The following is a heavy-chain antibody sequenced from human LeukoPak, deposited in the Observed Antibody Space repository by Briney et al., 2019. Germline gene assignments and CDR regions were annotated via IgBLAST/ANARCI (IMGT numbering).Heavy chain of an antibody. Sequence: QPGGSLRLSCAASGFTFSSYSMNWVRQTPGKGLEWVSYIGTSSSIIYYADSVKGRFTISRDNAKNSLYLQMNSLRDEDTAVYYCARHDYAGNSGGYWGQGTLVTVSS. CDR1: GFTFSSYS. V-gene: IGHV3-48*02. CDR3: ARHDYAGNSGGY. J-gene: IGHJ4*02. D-gene: IGHD4-23*01. CDR2: IGTSSSII.